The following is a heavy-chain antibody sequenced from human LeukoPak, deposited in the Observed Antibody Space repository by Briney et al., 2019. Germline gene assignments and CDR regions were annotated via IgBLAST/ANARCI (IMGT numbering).Heavy chain of an antibody. D-gene: IGHD3-22*01. Sequence: ASVKVSCKASGGTFSSYAISWVRQAPGQGLEWMGRIIPIFGTANYAQKFQGRVTITTDESTSTAYMELSSLRSEDTAVYYCARSPIYYYDSSGYYWARQSALDYRGQGTLVTVSS. J-gene: IGHJ4*02. CDR2: IIPIFGTA. CDR3: ARSPIYYYDSSGYYWARQSALDY. V-gene: IGHV1-69*05. CDR1: GGTFSSYA.